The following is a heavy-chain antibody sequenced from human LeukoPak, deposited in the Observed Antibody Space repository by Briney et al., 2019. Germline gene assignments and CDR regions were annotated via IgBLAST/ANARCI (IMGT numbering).Heavy chain of an antibody. V-gene: IGHV3-23*01. CDR1: GDSISSYY. CDR2: ISGSGGST. J-gene: IGHJ4*02. D-gene: IGHD3-22*01. Sequence: PSETLSLTCTVSGDSISSYYWSWVRQAPGKGLEWVSAISGSGGSTYYADSVKGRFTISRDNSKNTLYLQMNSLRAEDTAVYYCAKERGWGGSSGYSDYWGQGTLVTVSS. CDR3: AKERGWGGSSGYSDY.